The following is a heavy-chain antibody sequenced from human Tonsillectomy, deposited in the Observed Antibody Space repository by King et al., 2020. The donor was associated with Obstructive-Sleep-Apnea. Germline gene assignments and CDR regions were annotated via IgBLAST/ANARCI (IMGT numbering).Heavy chain of an antibody. D-gene: IGHD5-18*01. J-gene: IGHJ3*02. CDR1: GYTFTWHY. CDR2: INPSGGST. CDR3: ARVRDTAMSRDAFDI. V-gene: IGHV1-46*01. Sequence: QLVQSGAEVKKPGASVKVSCKASGYTFTWHYVHWVRQAPGQGLEWMGIINPSGGSTNYAQKFQGRLSMTRDTSTGTVYMELSSLRSEDTAVYYCARVRDTAMSRDAFDIWGQGTIVTVSS.